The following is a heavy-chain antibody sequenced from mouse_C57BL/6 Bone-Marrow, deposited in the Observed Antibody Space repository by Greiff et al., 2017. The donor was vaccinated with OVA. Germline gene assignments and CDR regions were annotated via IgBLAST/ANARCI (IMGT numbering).Heavy chain of an antibody. Sequence: EVKLQQSGPELVKPGASVKISCKASGYTFTDYYMNWVKQSHGKSLEWIGDINPNNGGTSYNQKFKGKATLTVDKSSSTAYMELRSLTSEDSAVYYCARGLRTLDPYYFDYWGQGTTLTVSS. D-gene: IGHD2-10*02. CDR1: GYTFTDYY. J-gene: IGHJ2*01. CDR2: INPNNGGT. CDR3: ARGLRTLDPYYFDY. V-gene: IGHV1-26*01.